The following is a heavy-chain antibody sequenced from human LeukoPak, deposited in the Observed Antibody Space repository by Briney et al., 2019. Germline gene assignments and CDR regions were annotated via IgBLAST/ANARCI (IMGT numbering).Heavy chain of an antibody. Sequence: GGSLRLSCAASGFTFSSYGMSWVRQAPGKGLEWVSAISGSGGSTYYADSVKGRFTISRDNSKNTLYLQMNSLRAEDTAVYYCAKDFEREYYYGSGSYPVYWGQGTLVTVSS. J-gene: IGHJ4*02. D-gene: IGHD3-10*01. V-gene: IGHV3-23*01. CDR3: AKDFEREYYYGSGSYPVY. CDR1: GFTFSSYG. CDR2: ISGSGGST.